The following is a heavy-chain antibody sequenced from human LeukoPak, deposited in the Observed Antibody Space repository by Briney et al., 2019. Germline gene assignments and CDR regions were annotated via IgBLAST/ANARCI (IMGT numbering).Heavy chain of an antibody. Sequence: GGSLRLSCAASGFTFSNSYMSWVRQAPGKGLEWVSLISPSGNIYYADSVKGRFTISRDNSKNTLYLQMNSLRAEDTAVYYCAKGPYSGTYSNFDYWGEGTLVTVSS. CDR1: GFTFSNSY. J-gene: IGHJ4*02. CDR2: ISPSGNI. D-gene: IGHD1-26*01. V-gene: IGHV3-53*01. CDR3: AKGPYSGTYSNFDY.